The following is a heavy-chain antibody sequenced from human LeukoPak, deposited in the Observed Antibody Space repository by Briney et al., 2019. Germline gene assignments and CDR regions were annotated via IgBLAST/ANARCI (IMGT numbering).Heavy chain of an antibody. Sequence: SETLSLTCAVSGYSISSGYYWGWIRQPPGKGLEWIGSIYHSGSTYYNPSLKSRVTISVDAPKNQFSLKLSSVTAADTAVYYCARDPSGSFTNWFDPWGQGTLVTVSS. CDR1: GYSISSGYY. V-gene: IGHV4-38-2*02. J-gene: IGHJ5*02. CDR2: IYHSGST. CDR3: ARDPSGSFTNWFDP. D-gene: IGHD3-10*01.